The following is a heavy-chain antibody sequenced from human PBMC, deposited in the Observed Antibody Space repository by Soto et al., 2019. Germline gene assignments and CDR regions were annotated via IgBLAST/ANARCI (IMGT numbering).Heavy chain of an antibody. J-gene: IGHJ6*02. Sequence: SETLSLTCTVSGGSISSYYWSWIRQPPGKGLEWIGYIYYSGSTNYNPSLKSRVTISVDTSKNQFSLKLSSVTAADTAVYYCARLTLIRYFDWLLLRHYYYYYGMDVWGQGTTVTVSS. CDR2: IYYSGST. CDR3: ARLTLIRYFDWLLLRHYYYYYGMDV. V-gene: IGHV4-59*08. D-gene: IGHD3-9*01. CDR1: GGSISSYY.